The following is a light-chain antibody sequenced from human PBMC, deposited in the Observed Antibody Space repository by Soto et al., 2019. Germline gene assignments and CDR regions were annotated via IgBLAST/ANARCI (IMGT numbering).Light chain of an antibody. CDR2: SNN. Sequence: QSVLTQPPSASGTPGQTVTISCSGSSSNIGSNTVNWYQLLPGTAPKLLIYSNNQRPSGVPDQFSGSKSGTSASLAISGLQSDDEADYYCAAWDDSLNGPVFGGGTKVTVL. CDR3: AAWDDSLNGPV. V-gene: IGLV1-44*01. CDR1: SSNIGSNT. J-gene: IGLJ2*01.